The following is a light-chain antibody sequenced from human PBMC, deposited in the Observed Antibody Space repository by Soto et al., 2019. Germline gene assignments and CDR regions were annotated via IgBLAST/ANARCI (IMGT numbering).Light chain of an antibody. J-gene: IGLJ2*01. V-gene: IGLV2-14*01. CDR2: EVS. Sequence: QSVLTQPASVSGSPGQSITISCTGTSSDVGGYNYVSWYQQHPGKAPKIMIYEVSNRPSGVSNRFSGSKSGNTASLTISGLQAEEEADYYCSSYTSSSTLHVVFGGGTKLTVL. CDR1: SSDVGGYNY. CDR3: SSYTSSSTLHVV.